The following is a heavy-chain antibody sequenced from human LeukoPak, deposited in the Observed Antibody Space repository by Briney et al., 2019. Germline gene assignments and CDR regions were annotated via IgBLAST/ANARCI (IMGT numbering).Heavy chain of an antibody. Sequence: GGSLRLSCAASGFTFRLYEMNWVRQAPGKGLEGVSYISSTGSTIYYADSVKGRFTISRDNAKNSLDVQMNSLRAEDTAVYYCVRGYTYNSDYFDYWGQGALVTVSS. J-gene: IGHJ4*02. CDR2: ISSTGSTI. V-gene: IGHV3-48*03. CDR3: VRGYTYNSDYFDY. CDR1: GFTFRLYE. D-gene: IGHD5-18*01.